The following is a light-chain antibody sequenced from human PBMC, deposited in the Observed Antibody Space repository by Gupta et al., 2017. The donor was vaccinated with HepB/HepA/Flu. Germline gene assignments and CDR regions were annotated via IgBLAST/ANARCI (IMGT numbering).Light chain of an antibody. CDR2: DVT. V-gene: IGLV2-11*01. J-gene: IGLJ3*02. CDR1: SSDVGNYNY. CDR3: CSYAGRYTWV. Sequence: QSALTQPSSVSASPGQSVTISCTGTSSDVGNYNYVSWYQQHPGKAPKSLIYDVTKRPSGVPDRFSGSKSGNTASLTISVLQAEDEADYYCCSYAGRYTWVFGGGTKLTVL.